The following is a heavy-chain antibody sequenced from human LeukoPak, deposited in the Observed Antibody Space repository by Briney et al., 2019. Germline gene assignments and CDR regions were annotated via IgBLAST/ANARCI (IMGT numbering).Heavy chain of an antibody. V-gene: IGHV4-39*07. Sequence: SETLSLTCTVSGGSISSSSYYWGWIRQPPGKGLEWIGSIYHSGSTYYNPSLKSRVTISVDTSKNQFSLKLSSVTAADTAVYYCATIVFSPVSPGEVYYFDYWGQGTLVTVSS. D-gene: IGHD4-17*01. J-gene: IGHJ4*02. CDR1: GGSISSSSYY. CDR3: ATIVFSPVSPGEVYYFDY. CDR2: IYHSGST.